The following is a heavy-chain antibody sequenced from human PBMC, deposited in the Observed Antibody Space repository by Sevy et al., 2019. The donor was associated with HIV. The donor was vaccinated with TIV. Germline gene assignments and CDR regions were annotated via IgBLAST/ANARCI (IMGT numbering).Heavy chain of an antibody. V-gene: IGHV4-38-2*01. CDR1: GYSISSGYY. Sequence: SETLSLTWAVSGYSISSGYYWGWIRQSPGKGLEWIGNIYHSGRTYHNPSLKSRVTISVDTSKNQFSLKLTSVTAADTAVYYCARASGGDRLDYYGMDVWGQGTTVTVSS. CDR2: IYHSGRT. J-gene: IGHJ6*02. CDR3: ARASGGDRLDYYGMDV. D-gene: IGHD2-21*02.